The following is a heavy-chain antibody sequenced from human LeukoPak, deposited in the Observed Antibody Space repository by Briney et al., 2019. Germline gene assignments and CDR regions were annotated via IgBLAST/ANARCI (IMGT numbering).Heavy chain of an antibody. Sequence: GGSLRLSCAASVFAVSSNYMSWVRQAPGKGLEWLSVIYSGGSTDYADSVKGRFTISRDNSKNTLYLQMNNLSGEDTGVYYCARGKGYPQVNYDYWGQGTLVTVSS. CDR1: VFAVSSNY. V-gene: IGHV3-66*02. J-gene: IGHJ4*02. CDR3: ARGKGYPQVNYDY. CDR2: IYSGGST. D-gene: IGHD5-12*01.